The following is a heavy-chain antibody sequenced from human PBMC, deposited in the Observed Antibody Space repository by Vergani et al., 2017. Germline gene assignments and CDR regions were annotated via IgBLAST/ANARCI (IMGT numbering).Heavy chain of an antibody. D-gene: IGHD2-21*01. V-gene: IGHV3-15*07. CDR3: TPDPLYCGDCSCYWLRDHHYYGMDV. Sequence: EVQLVESGGGIVKPGGSLRLSCVASGFSFRNAWMNWVRRTPGKGLEWVGRIKSTFDRGTTDYAAAVKGRFTISRDDSKNTLFLQMNGLKTEDIGGYYCTPDPLYCGDCSCYWLRDHHYYGMDVWGQGTTVTVSS. CDR1: GFSFRNAW. J-gene: IGHJ6*02. CDR2: IKSTFDRGTT.